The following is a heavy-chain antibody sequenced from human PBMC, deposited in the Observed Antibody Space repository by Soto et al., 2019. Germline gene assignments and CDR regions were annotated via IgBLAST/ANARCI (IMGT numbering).Heavy chain of an antibody. V-gene: IGHV4-31*03. Sequence: SETLSLTCTVSGGSISSGGYYWSWIRQHPGKGLEWIGYIYYSGSTYYNPSLKSRVTISVDTSKNQFSLKLSSVTAADTAVYYCARVTGCDFDDYHYYYMDVWGKGTTVTVSS. CDR1: GGSISSGGYY. CDR3: ARVTGCDFDDYHYYYMDV. J-gene: IGHJ6*03. D-gene: IGHD5-12*01. CDR2: IYYSGST.